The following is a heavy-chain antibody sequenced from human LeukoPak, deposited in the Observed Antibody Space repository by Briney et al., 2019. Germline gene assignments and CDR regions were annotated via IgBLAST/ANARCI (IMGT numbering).Heavy chain of an antibody. D-gene: IGHD4-23*01. Sequence: PGGSLRLSCAASGFTFSSYAMHWVRQAPGKGLEYVSAISSNGGSTYYANSVKGRFTISRDNSKNTLYLQMGSLRAEDMAVYYCASGGNSGYWGQGTLVTVSS. J-gene: IGHJ4*02. CDR3: ASGGNSGY. CDR1: GFTFSSYA. V-gene: IGHV3-64*01. CDR2: ISSNGGST.